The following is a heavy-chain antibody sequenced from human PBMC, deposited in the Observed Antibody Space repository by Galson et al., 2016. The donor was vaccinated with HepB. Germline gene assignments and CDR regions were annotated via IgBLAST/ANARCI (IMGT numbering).Heavy chain of an antibody. CDR2: IYYSGTT. Sequence: SETLSLTCTVSGGSISSSYYFWAWIRKPPGKGLDWIGSIYYSGTTHYNPSLQSRVSISVDTSKNQFSLSLTSVSAADTAMYSCARQDRAGLVNFWGQGTMGTVSS. CDR1: GGSISSSYYF. J-gene: IGHJ3*01. CDR3: ARQDRAGLVNF. V-gene: IGHV4-39*01. D-gene: IGHD6-19*01.